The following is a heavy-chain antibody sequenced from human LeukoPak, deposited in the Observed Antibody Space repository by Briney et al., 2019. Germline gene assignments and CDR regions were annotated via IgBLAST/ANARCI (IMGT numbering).Heavy chain of an antibody. Sequence: GGSLRLSCAASGFIFSSYWMHWVRQAPGKGLVWVARIDTDGSTTIYADSVKGRFTISRDNAKNTLYLQMNSLRAEDTAVYYCARGESIVGASDWGQGALVTVSS. CDR2: IDTDGSTT. J-gene: IGHJ4*02. CDR1: GFIFSSYW. V-gene: IGHV3-74*01. CDR3: ARGESIVGASD. D-gene: IGHD1-26*01.